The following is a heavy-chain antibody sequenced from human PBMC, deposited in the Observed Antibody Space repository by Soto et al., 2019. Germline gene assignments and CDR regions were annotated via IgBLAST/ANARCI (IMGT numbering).Heavy chain of an antibody. CDR2: IYHNGRA. V-gene: IGHV4-4*02. D-gene: IGHD3-9*01. CDR3: ARADSGLVAKSFDL. CDR1: GASIKSDTW. Sequence: SETLSLTCDVSGASIKSDTWWTWVRQSPGKGLEGIGEIYHNGRAFDNPSLKGRVTISIDKSNNQLSLNLTSVTAADTAVYYCARADSGLVAKSFDLWGQGTLVTVSS. J-gene: IGHJ4*02.